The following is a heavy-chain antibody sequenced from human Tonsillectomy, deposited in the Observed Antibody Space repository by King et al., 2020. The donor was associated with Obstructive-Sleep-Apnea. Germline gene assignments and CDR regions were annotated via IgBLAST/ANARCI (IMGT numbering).Heavy chain of an antibody. Sequence: VQLVESGAEVKKPGASVKVSCKASGYTFTTHDISWVRQAPGQGLEWMGWISAYNVNTNYAQKLQGRVTMTTDTSTSTAYMELRSLRSDDTAGDYCARGQVPATIGIYYGMDVWGQGTTVTVSS. CDR1: GYTFTTHD. D-gene: IGHD2-2*01. V-gene: IGHV1-18*01. CDR3: ARGQVPATIGIYYGMDV. J-gene: IGHJ6*02. CDR2: ISAYNVNT.